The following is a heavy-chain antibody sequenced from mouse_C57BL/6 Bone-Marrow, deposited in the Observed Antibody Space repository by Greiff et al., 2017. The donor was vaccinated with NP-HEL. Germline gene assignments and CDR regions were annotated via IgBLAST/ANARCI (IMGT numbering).Heavy chain of an antibody. CDR2: INPNNGGT. CDR3: ARSGRRGDYFDY. V-gene: IGHV1-26*01. Sequence: EVQLQQSGPELVKPGASVKISCKASGYTFTDYYMNWVKQSHGKSLEWIGDINPNNGGTSYNQKFKGKATLTVDKSSSTAYMELRSLTSEDSAVYYCARSGRRGDYFDYWGQGTTLTVSS. CDR1: GYTFTDYY. J-gene: IGHJ2*01. D-gene: IGHD1-1*01.